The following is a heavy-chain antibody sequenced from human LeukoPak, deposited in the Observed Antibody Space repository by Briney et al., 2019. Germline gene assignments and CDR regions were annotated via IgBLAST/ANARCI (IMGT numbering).Heavy chain of an antibody. Sequence: PSETLSLTCTVSGGSISSYYWSWIRQPPGKGLEWIGYIYYSGSTNYNPSLKSRVTISVDTSKNQFSLKLSSVTAADTAVYYCARDTSTSDWYGWFDPWGQGTLVTVSS. V-gene: IGHV4-59*01. D-gene: IGHD6-19*01. CDR2: IYYSGST. CDR1: GGSISSYY. J-gene: IGHJ5*02. CDR3: ARDTSTSDWYGWFDP.